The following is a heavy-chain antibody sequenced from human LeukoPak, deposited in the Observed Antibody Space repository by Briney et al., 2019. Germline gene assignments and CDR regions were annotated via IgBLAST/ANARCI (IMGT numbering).Heavy chain of an antibody. CDR1: GYSFTSYW. J-gene: IGHJ5*02. CDR2: IDPSDTYT. CDR3: ARHLSLDP. V-gene: IGHV5-10-1*01. Sequence: GESMQISCKGSGYSFTSYWISWVRQMPGKGLEWMGRIDPSDTYTNYSPSLQGHVTTSADKSISTSYLQWSSLTASDTAMYYWARHLSLDPWGHGNLGSVSS.